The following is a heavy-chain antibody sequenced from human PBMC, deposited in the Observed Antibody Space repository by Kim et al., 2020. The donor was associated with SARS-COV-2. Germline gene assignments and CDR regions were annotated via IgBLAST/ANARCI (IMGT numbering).Heavy chain of an antibody. CDR1: GYSISSGYY. D-gene: IGHD6-19*01. J-gene: IGHJ3*02. V-gene: IGHV4-38-2*02. CDR3: ARDLDSSGWYGDHNAFDI. Sequence: SQTLSLTCTVSGYSISSGYYWGWIRQPPGKGLEWIGSIYHSGSTYYNPSLKSRVTISVDTSKNQFSLKLSSVTAADTAVYYCARDLDSSGWYGDHNAFDIWGQGTMVTVSS. CDR2: IYHSGST.